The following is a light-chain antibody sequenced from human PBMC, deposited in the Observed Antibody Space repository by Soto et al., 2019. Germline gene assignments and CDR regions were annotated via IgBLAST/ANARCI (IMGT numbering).Light chain of an antibody. J-gene: IGLJ1*01. V-gene: IGLV2-14*01. Sequence: QSALTQPASVSGSPGQSITISCTGTSSDVGGYIYVSWYQQHPGKAPKLLISEVSNRPSGVSNRFSGSKSGNTASLTISGLQAEDEADYYGSSFAGPTILYVFGTGTKLTVL. CDR2: EVS. CDR1: SSDVGGYIY. CDR3: SSFAGPTILYV.